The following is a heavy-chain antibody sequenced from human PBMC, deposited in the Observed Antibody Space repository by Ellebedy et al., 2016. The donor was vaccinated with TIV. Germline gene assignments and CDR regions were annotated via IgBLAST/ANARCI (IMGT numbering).Heavy chain of an antibody. CDR1: GGSISSYY. J-gene: IGHJ6*02. CDR3: ARADYGDSGAYHYGLDV. D-gene: IGHD4-17*01. V-gene: IGHV4-59*01. CDR2: NHYSGNS. Sequence: MPSETLSLTCTVSGGSISSYYWSWIRQPPGKGLEWIGYNHYSGNSNYNPSLKSRVTISVDTSKNQFSLKLSSVTAADTAVYYCARADYGDSGAYHYGLDVWGQGTTVTVSS.